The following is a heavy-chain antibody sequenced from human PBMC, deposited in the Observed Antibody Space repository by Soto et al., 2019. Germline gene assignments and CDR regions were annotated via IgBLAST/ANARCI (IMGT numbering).Heavy chain of an antibody. CDR2: TSGSGGIT. D-gene: IGHD2-21*02. CDR1: GFNFGNSA. V-gene: IGHV3-23*01. Sequence: EVQLLQSGGGLVHPGRSLRLSCEASGFNFGNSAIAWVRQAPGKGLEWVASTSGSGGITYSADSLKRRFTISRDNSKNTLFLQMNNLRAEDTALYYCAKGSMVTGKSYFDYWGQGTLVTVSS. J-gene: IGHJ4*02. CDR3: AKGSMVTGKSYFDY.